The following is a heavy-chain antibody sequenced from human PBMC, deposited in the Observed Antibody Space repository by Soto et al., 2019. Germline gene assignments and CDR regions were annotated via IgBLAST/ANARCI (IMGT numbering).Heavy chain of an antibody. J-gene: IGHJ4*02. CDR1: GITFSNYA. Sequence: PGGSLRLSCAASGITFSNYAMSWVRQAPGKGLEWVSGSSGSATSTYYADSVKGRFTISRDNSKNTLYLQMNSLRAEDTAVYYSAKSSGAVVPAALFDYWGQGTLVTVS. V-gene: IGHV3-23*01. CDR3: AKSSGAVVPAALFDY. CDR2: SSGSATST. D-gene: IGHD2-2*01.